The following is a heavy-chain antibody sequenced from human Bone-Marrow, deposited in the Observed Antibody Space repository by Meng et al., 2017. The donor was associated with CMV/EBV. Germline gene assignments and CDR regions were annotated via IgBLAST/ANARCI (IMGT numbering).Heavy chain of an antibody. CDR1: GYTFTCRY. D-gene: IGHD6-13*01. J-gene: IGHJ5*02. V-gene: IGHV1-46*01. CDR2: INPNGGGA. CDR3: AREAEAAGKGNWFDP. Sequence: ASVKVSCKASGYTFTCRYLHWVRQAPGQGLEWMGFINPNGGGAYYAQKFQGRLTMTRDTSTSTVYMDLSGLRYDDTALYYCAREAEAAGKGNWFDPWGQGTLVTVSS.